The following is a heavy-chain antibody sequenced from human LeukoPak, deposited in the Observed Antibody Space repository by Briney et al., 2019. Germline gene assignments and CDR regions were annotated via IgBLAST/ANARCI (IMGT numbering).Heavy chain of an antibody. V-gene: IGHV4-4*02. Sequence: SETLSLTCVVAGGSISSGNWWSWVRQPPGKGLEWIGEIYHSGSTNYNPSLKSRVAISVDKSKNEFSLTLSSVTAADTAIYYCARAGSYCLDYWGQGTLVTVSS. CDR2: IYHSGST. CDR3: ARAGSYCLDY. J-gene: IGHJ4*02. D-gene: IGHD1-26*01. CDR1: GGSISSGNW.